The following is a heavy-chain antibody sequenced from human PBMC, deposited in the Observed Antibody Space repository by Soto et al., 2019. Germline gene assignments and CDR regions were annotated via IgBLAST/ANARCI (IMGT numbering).Heavy chain of an antibody. CDR1: GFNFRSHR. CDR2: IDSASSYI. J-gene: IGHJ4*02. D-gene: IGHD6-25*01. CDR3: VRDSLNLRPQAHFDH. V-gene: IGHV3-21*01. Sequence: EVQVVESGGRVVKAGGSLRLSCVASGFNFRSHRMNWVRQAPGKGLEWLSSIDSASSYIFYADSLRGRFTISRDNAKNSLYLQMNSLRAEDTAVYYCVRDSLNLRPQAHFDHWSQGTLVTVSS.